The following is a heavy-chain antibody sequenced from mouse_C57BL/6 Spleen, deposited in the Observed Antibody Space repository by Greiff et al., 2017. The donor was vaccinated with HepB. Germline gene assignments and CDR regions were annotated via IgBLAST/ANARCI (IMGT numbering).Heavy chain of an antibody. CDR1: GFTFSSYA. J-gene: IGHJ3*01. D-gene: IGHD2-14*01. V-gene: IGHV5-4*01. Sequence: EVHLVESGGGLVKPGGSLKLSCAASGFTFSSYAMSWVRQTPEKRLEWVATISDGGSYTYDPDNVKGRFTISRDNAKNNLYLQMSHLKSEDTAMYYCARDQGAYCRNDTWFAYWGRGTLVTVSA. CDR3: ARDQGAYCRNDTWFAY. CDR2: ISDGGSYT.